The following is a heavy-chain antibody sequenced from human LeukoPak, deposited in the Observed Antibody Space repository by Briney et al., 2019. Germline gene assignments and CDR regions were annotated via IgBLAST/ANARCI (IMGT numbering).Heavy chain of an antibody. V-gene: IGHV4-4*07. J-gene: IGHJ4*02. Sequence: SETLPLTCTVSGGSINNYWNWIRQPAGKGLEWIGRIFASGSPNYNPSLKSRVTISVDTSKNQFSLKLSSVTAADTAVYYCARAAAGTIEYWGQGTLVTVSS. CDR3: ARAAAGTIEY. D-gene: IGHD6-13*01. CDR1: GGSINNY. CDR2: IFASGSP.